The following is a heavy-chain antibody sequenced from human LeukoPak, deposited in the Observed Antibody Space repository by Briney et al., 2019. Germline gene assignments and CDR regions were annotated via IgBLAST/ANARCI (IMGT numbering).Heavy chain of an antibody. D-gene: IGHD2-15*01. CDR1: GGSISSYY. V-gene: IGHV4-59*01. Sequence: PSETLSLTCTVSGGSISSYYWTWIRQPPGKGLEWIGYIFDSGSTNYNPSLKSRVTISVDTSKNQFSLKLRSVTAADTAMYYCARGYCSGGSCYPIDSWGQGTLVTVSS. CDR2: IFDSGST. CDR3: ARGYCSGGSCYPIDS. J-gene: IGHJ4*02.